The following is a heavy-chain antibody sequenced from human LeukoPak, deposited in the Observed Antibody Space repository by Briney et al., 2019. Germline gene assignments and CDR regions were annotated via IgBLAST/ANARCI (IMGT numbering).Heavy chain of an antibody. Sequence: ASVKVSCKASGYTFTDYYMHWVRQAPGQGLEWMGLINPNSGGTNYAQNFQGRVTMTRDTSISTAYMELSRLRSDDTAVYYCVRSYDFWSGPPFDPWGQGTLVTVSS. D-gene: IGHD3-3*01. J-gene: IGHJ5*02. CDR3: VRSYDFWSGPPFDP. CDR2: INPNSGGT. CDR1: GYTFTDYY. V-gene: IGHV1-2*02.